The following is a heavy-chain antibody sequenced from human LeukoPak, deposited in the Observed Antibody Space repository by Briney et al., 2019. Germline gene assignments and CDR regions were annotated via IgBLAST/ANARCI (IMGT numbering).Heavy chain of an antibody. V-gene: IGHV3-23*01. Sequence: AGGSLRLSCTASGFTYSNYAMNWVRQAPGKGLEWVSVISGGGRSTYYADSVKGRFTISRDNAKNSLYLQMNSQRAEDTAVYYCAELGITMIGGVWGKGTTVTISS. D-gene: IGHD3-10*02. CDR2: ISGGGRST. J-gene: IGHJ6*04. CDR3: AELGITMIGGV. CDR1: GFTYSNYA.